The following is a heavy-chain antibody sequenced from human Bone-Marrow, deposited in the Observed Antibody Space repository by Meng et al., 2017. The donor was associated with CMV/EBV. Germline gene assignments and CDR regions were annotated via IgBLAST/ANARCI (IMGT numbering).Heavy chain of an antibody. CDR2: IGTAGDT. CDR1: GFTFSSND. D-gene: IGHD2-2*01. J-gene: IGHJ4*02. CDR3: ARGVPYCSSTSCYYFDY. Sequence: GGPLRLPCAASGFTFSSNDMHWVRQTTGKGLEWVSAIGTAGDTYYPGSVKGRFTISRENAKNSLYLQMNSLRAGDTAVYYCARGVPYCSSTSCYYFDYWGQGTLVPVSS. V-gene: IGHV3-13*01.